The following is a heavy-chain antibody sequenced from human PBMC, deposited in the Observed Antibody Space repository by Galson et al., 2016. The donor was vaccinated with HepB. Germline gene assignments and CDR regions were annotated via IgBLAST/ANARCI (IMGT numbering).Heavy chain of an antibody. CDR3: ARKNSLLYYYGH. V-gene: IGHV3-23*01. CDR1: EFTFSNFD. Sequence: CLRLSCAASEFTFSNFDMSWVRQAPGKGLEWVSAISDSGDRTYYAQSVRGRFTVSRDNSKNTLYLQLNSLRAEDTAVYYCARKNSLLYYYGHWGQGTLVTVSS. D-gene: IGHD3-10*01. CDR2: ISDSGDRT. J-gene: IGHJ4*02.